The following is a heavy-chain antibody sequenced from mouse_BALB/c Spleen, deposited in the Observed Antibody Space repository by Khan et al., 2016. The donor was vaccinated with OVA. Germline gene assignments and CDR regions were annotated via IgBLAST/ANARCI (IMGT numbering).Heavy chain of an antibody. CDR3: ARSVTITTVVATDFDY. CDR2: ISYSGRT. Sequence: EVELVESGPGLVKPSQSLSLTCTVTGYSITSDYAWNWIRQFPGNKLEWMGYISYSGRTSYNPSLKSRISITRDTSKNLFFLQLNSVTTEDTATYYCARSVTITTVVATDFDYWGHGTTLTVSS. J-gene: IGHJ2*01. V-gene: IGHV3-2*02. CDR1: GYSITSDYA. D-gene: IGHD1-1*01.